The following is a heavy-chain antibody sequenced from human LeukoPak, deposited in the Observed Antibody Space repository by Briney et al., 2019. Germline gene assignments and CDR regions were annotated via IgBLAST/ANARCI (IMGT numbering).Heavy chain of an antibody. V-gene: IGHV1-2*02. J-gene: IGHJ5*02. CDR2: INPNSGGT. CDR3: ASSQELLWFGESPTSWFDP. Sequence: ASVKVSCKASGYTFTGYYMHWVRQAPGQGLELMGWINPNSGGTNYAQKFQGRVTMTRDTSISTAYMELSRLRSDDTAVYYCASSQELLWFGESPTSWFDPWGQGTLVTVSS. D-gene: IGHD3-10*01. CDR1: GYTFTGYY.